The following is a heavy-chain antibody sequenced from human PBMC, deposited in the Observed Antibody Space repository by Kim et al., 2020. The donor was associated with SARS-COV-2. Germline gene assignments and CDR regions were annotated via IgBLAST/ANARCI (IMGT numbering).Heavy chain of an antibody. V-gene: IGHV3-9*01. CDR3: AVLDLGSAAPGY. J-gene: IGHJ4*02. D-gene: IGHD3-10*01. Sequence: GYVDSVKGRFTISRDNAKNSLYLQMNSLRTEDTALYYCAVLDLGSAAPGYWGQGTLVTVSS.